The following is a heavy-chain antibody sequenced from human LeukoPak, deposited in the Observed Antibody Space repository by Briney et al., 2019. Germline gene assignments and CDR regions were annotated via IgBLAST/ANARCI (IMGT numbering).Heavy chain of an antibody. J-gene: IGHJ6*03. D-gene: IGHD5-12*01. CDR1: GYTFTSYG. CDR2: IIPILGIA. Sequence: ASVKVSCKASGYTFTSYGISWVRQAPGQGLEWMGRIIPILGIANYAQKFQGRVTITADKSTSTAYMELSSLRSEDTAVYYCAREIGPSSTIGYSGPRRDYYYYMDVWGKGTTVTVSS. V-gene: IGHV1-69*04. CDR3: AREIGPSSTIGYSGPRRDYYYYMDV.